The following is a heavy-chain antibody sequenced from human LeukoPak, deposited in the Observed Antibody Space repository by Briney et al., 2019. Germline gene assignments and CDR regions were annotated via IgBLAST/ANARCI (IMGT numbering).Heavy chain of an antibody. CDR3: AREGPGAFDI. Sequence: SETLSLTCTVSGGSISSSSYYWGWIRQPPGKGLEWIGSIYYSGSTNYNPSLKSRVTISVDTSKNQFSLKLSSVTAADTAVYYCAREGPGAFDIWGQGTMVTVSS. CDR1: GGSISSSSYY. V-gene: IGHV4-39*07. J-gene: IGHJ3*02. CDR2: IYYSGST.